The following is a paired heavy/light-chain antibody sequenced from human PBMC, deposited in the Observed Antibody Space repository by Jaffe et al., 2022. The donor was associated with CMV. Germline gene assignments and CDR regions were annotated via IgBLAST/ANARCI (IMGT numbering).Heavy chain of an antibody. CDR3: AKNPSYSSSWYWLDY. J-gene: IGHJ4*02. V-gene: IGHV3-23*01. D-gene: IGHD6-13*01. Sequence: EVQLWESGGGLVQPGGSLRLSCAASGFTFSSYAMTWVRQAPGKGLEWVSAIVGSGGRPFYADSVKGRFTISRDNSKNTLDLQMNSLRAEDTAVYYCAKNPSYSSSWYWLDYWGQGTLVTVSS. CDR2: IVGSGGRP. CDR1: GFTFSSYA.
Light chain of an antibody. V-gene: IGLV1-51*02. CDR2: ENN. CDR1: TSNIGNNY. CDR3: GTWDSSLSAGV. Sequence: QSVLTQPPSVSAAPGQKVTIFCSGNTSNIGNNYVSWYQQLPGTAPKLLIYENNLRPSGIPDRFSASKSGTSATLGITGLQTGDEADYYCGTWDSSLSAGVFGGGTKLTVL. J-gene: IGLJ3*02.